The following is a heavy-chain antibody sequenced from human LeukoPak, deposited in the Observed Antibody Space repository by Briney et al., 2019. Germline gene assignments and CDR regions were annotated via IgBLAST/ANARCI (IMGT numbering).Heavy chain of an antibody. J-gene: IGHJ4*02. D-gene: IGHD4-17*01. Sequence: GGSLRLSCAASGFTFSSYAMHRVRQAPGKGLEWVAVISYDGSNKYYADSVKGRFTISRDNSKNTLYLQMNSLRAEDTAVYYCARTTGGDYWGQGTLVTVSS. CDR3: ARTTGGDY. V-gene: IGHV3-30*01. CDR2: ISYDGSNK. CDR1: GFTFSSYA.